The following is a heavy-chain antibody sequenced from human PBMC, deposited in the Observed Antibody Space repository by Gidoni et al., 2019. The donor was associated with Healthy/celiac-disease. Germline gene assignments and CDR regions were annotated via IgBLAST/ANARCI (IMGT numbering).Heavy chain of an antibody. D-gene: IGHD1-26*01. Sequence: QVQLQQWGAGLLKPSETLSLTCAVYGGSFSGYYWSWIRQPPGKGLEWIGEINHSGSPNYNPSLKSRVTISVDTSKNQFSLKLSSVTAADTAVYYCARRRDRPHPPIVGATHWFDPWGQGTLVTVSS. CDR3: ARRRDRPHPPIVGATHWFDP. CDR1: GGSFSGYY. J-gene: IGHJ5*02. V-gene: IGHV4-34*01. CDR2: INHSGSP.